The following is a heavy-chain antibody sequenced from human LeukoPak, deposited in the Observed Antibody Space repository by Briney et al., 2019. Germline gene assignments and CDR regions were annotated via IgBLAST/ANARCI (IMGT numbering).Heavy chain of an antibody. Sequence: GGSPRLSCVASRFTFSNYWMSWVRQAPGKGLEWVANINQDGSKKRYADSMKGRFTISRDNAKESLYLQLNSLRAEDTAVYYCAKDFGVGDYYDSSGYSGSAFDIWGQGTMVTVSS. CDR2: INQDGSKK. CDR1: RFTFSNYW. V-gene: IGHV3-7*01. CDR3: AKDFGVGDYYDSSGYSGSAFDI. J-gene: IGHJ3*02. D-gene: IGHD3-22*01.